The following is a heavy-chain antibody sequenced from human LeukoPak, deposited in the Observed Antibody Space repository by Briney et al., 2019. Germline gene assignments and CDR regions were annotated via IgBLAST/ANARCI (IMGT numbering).Heavy chain of an antibody. J-gene: IGHJ4*02. CDR2: IIPIFGTA. CDR3: ARSTGYCSSTSCYNPYYFDY. V-gene: IGHV1-69*06. CDR1: DYMLTSFG. D-gene: IGHD2-2*02. Sequence: GASVKVSCKVPDYMLTSFGVSWVRQAPGQGLEWMGGIIPIFGTANYAQKFQGRVTITADKSTSTAYMELSSLRSEDTAVYYCARSTGYCSSTSCYNPYYFDYWGQGTLVTVSS.